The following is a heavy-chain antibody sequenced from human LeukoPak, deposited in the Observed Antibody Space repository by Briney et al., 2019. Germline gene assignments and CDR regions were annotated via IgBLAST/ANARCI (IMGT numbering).Heavy chain of an antibody. J-gene: IGHJ5*02. V-gene: IGHV4-59*05. CDR3: ARHEHGDHGDPNWFDP. CDR2: IYKTGST. CDR1: GFTFSSYSMN. Sequence: AGGSLRLSCAASGFTFSSYSMNWVRQPPGKGLEWIASIYKTGSTFYNPSLKSRVTISVDTSKNQFSLNLRSVTAADTAVYYCARHEHGDHGDPNWFDPWGQGTLVTVSS. D-gene: IGHD4-17*01.